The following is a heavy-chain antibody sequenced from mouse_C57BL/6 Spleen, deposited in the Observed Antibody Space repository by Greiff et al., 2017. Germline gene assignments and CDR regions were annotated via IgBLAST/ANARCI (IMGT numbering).Heavy chain of an antibody. V-gene: IGHV5-17*01. CDR2: ISSGSSTI. Sequence: EVQGVESGGGLVKPGGSLKLSCAASGFTFSDYGMHWVRQAPEKGLEWVAYISSGSSTIYYADTVKGRFTISRDNAKNTLFLQMTSLRSEDTAMYYCARAGDYDWDFDVWGTGTTVTVSS. D-gene: IGHD2-4*01. CDR3: ARAGDYDWDFDV. CDR1: GFTFSDYG. J-gene: IGHJ1*03.